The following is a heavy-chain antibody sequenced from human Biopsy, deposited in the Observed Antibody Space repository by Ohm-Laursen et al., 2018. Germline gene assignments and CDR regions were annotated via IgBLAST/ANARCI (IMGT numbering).Heavy chain of an antibody. J-gene: IGHJ4*02. CDR3: ARRTWDN. CDR1: GYTFTAHY. V-gene: IGHV1-2*02. CDR2: INPNSGGT. Sequence: ASVKVSCKPSGYTFTAHYIHWVRQAPGQGLEWMGWINPNSGGTKYAQKFQGRVTMAGDTSINTVHMELRNLRSDGTAVYYCARRTWDNWGLGTLITVSS.